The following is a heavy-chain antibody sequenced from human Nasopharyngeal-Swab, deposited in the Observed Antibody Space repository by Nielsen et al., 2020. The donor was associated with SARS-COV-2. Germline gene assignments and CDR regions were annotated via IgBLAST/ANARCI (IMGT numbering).Heavy chain of an antibody. Sequence: WIRQPPGRGLEWIGEINHRGSTNYNPSLKRRVTISVDTSKNQFSQKLSSVTAADTAVYYCARGYYDILTGYYKSFNFDYWGQGTLVTVSS. CDR2: INHRGST. D-gene: IGHD3-9*01. V-gene: IGHV4-34*01. J-gene: IGHJ4*02. CDR3: ARGYYDILTGYYKSFNFDY.